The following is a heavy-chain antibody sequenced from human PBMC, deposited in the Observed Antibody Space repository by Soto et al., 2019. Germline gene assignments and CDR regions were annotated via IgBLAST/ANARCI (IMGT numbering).Heavy chain of an antibody. V-gene: IGHV4-59*01. CDR1: GGSISSSY. CDR2: IYYSGST. J-gene: IGHJ4*02. Sequence: QVQLQESGPGLVKPSETLSLTCTVSGGSISSSYWSWIRQPPGRGLEWIGYIYYSGSTNYNPSLKSRVTISVDTSKNQCSLKLTSVTAADTAVYYCARVLNSASQAYDYWGRGTLVTVSS. CDR3: ARVLNSASQAYDY. D-gene: IGHD2-2*01.